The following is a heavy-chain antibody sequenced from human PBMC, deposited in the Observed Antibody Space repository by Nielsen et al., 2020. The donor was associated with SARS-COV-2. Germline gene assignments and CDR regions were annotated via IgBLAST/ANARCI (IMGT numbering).Heavy chain of an antibody. CDR1: GFTFDDHA. CDR2: ISWNSGSI. Sequence: SLKIFCAASGFTFDDHAMHWVRQAPGKGLEWVSGISWNSGSIAYADSVKGRFTISRDNAKSSLYLQMNSLRAEDTALYYCAKDPSDGYSSSWYFDYWGQGTLVTVSS. V-gene: IGHV3-9*01. D-gene: IGHD6-13*01. J-gene: IGHJ4*02. CDR3: AKDPSDGYSSSWYFDY.